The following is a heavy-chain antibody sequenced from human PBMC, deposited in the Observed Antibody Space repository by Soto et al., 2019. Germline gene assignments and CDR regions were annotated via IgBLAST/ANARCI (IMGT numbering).Heavy chain of an antibody. V-gene: IGHV4-34*01. CDR2: INHSGST. CDR1: GGSFSGYY. Sequence: QVQLQQWGAGLLKPSETLSLTCAVYGGSFSGYYWSWIRQPPGKGLEWIGEINHSGSTNYNPSLTSRVTISVDTSKNQFSLKLSSVTAADTAVYYCARARRDDAFDIWGQGTMVTVSS. CDR3: ARARRDDAFDI. J-gene: IGHJ3*02.